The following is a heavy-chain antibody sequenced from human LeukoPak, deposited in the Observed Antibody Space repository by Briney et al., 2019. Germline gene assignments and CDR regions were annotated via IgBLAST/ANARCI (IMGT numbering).Heavy chain of an antibody. Sequence: ASVKVSCKASGGTFSSYAISWVRQAPGQGLEWMGGNIPIFGTANYAQKFQGRVTITADESTSTAYMELSSLRSEDTAVYYCARADILTGYNFDYWGQGTLVTVSS. CDR2: NIPIFGTA. J-gene: IGHJ4*02. V-gene: IGHV1-69*13. CDR3: ARADILTGYNFDY. CDR1: GGTFSSYA. D-gene: IGHD3-9*01.